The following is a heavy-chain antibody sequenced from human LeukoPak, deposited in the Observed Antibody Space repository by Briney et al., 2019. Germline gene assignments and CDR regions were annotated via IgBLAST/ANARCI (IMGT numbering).Heavy chain of an antibody. J-gene: IGHJ4*02. D-gene: IGHD3-22*01. CDR3: TTLGYHLEY. V-gene: IGHV3-48*03. CDR1: GFSLRAYE. CDR2: IAGSDTTT. Sequence: RGSPSPSRLAPGFSLRAYEMSSVRHAPGKGLEWVSYIAGSDTTTYYADSLKGRFTIFRDNAQNSLYLHMNSLRAEDTALYYCTTLGYHLEYWGQGTLVTVSS.